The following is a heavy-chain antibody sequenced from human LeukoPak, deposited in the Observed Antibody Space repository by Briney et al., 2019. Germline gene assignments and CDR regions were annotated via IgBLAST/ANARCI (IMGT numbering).Heavy chain of an antibody. CDR3: AKWKGNLRYYYYYMDV. Sequence: GGSLRLSCAASGFTFSSYAMHWVRQAPGRGLEWVAVISYDGSNKYYADSVKGRFTISRDNSKNTLYLQMNSLRAEDTAVYYCAKWKGNLRYYYYYMDVWGKGTTVTVSS. CDR1: GFTFSSYA. CDR2: ISYDGSNK. V-gene: IGHV3-30*04. D-gene: IGHD1-1*01. J-gene: IGHJ6*03.